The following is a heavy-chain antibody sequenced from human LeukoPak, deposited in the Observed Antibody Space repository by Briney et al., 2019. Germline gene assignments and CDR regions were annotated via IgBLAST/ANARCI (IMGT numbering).Heavy chain of an antibody. J-gene: IGHJ4*02. D-gene: IGHD1-20*01. Sequence: GGSLRLSCVASGFTFSKYTMSWVRQAPGKGLEWVSGIYGGGSGSTFYAESVKGRFTISRDNSKNTLYLQMNSLRDENTAIYYCAKDFTPDGIWDIDYWGRGTLITVSS. CDR2: IYGGGSGST. CDR3: AKDFTPDGIWDIDY. V-gene: IGHV3-23*01. CDR1: GFTFSKYT.